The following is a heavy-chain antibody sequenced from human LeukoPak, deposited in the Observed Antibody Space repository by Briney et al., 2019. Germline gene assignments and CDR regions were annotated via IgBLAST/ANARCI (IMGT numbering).Heavy chain of an antibody. Sequence: GGSLRLSCAASGFTFDDYAMHWVRQAPGKGLEWVSGISWNRGSIAYADSVKGRFTISRDNSKNSLYLQMNSLRTEDTALYYCAKGNSIAVSAFFDYWGQGTLVTVSS. V-gene: IGHV3-9*01. CDR3: AKGNSIAVSAFFDY. J-gene: IGHJ4*02. D-gene: IGHD6-19*01. CDR1: GFTFDDYA. CDR2: ISWNRGSI.